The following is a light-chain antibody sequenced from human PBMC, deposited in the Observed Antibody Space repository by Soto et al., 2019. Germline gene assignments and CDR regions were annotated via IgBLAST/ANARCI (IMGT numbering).Light chain of an antibody. CDR1: SSDVGAYNF. CDR3: SPYAGSIPGV. J-gene: IGLJ3*02. Sequence: QSALTQPPSASGSPGQSVTISCTGASSDVGAYNFVSWYQQHPGKAPKLMIYDVTKRPSGVPDRFSGSKSGNTASLTVSGLQPEDEAHYYCSPYAGSIPGVFGGGTKLTVL. CDR2: DVT. V-gene: IGLV2-8*01.